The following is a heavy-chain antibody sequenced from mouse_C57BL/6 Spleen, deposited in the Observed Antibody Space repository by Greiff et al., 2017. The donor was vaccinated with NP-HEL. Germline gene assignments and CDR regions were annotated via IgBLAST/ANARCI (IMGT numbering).Heavy chain of an antibody. V-gene: IGHV1-82*01. J-gene: IGHJ3*01. Sequence: QVQLQQSGPELVKPGASVKISCKASGYAFSSSWMNWVKQRPGKGLEWIGRIYPGDRDTNYNGKFKGKATLTADKSSSTAYMQLSSLTSEDSAVYFCARKVEGDYDSFAYWGQGTLVTVSA. CDR3: ARKVEGDYDSFAY. D-gene: IGHD2-4*01. CDR1: GYAFSSSW. CDR2: IYPGDRDT.